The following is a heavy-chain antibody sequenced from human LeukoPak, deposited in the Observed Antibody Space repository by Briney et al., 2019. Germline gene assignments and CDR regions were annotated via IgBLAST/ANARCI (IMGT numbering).Heavy chain of an antibody. V-gene: IGHV1-69*01. CDR3: ARSAYSSGWYAFDY. Sequence: GSSVKLSCKASGGTFSSYAISWVRQAPGQGLEWMGGIIPIFGTANYAQKFQGRVTITADESTSTAYMELSSLRSEDTAVYYCARSAYSSGWYAFDYWGQGTLVTVSS. D-gene: IGHD6-19*01. J-gene: IGHJ4*02. CDR2: IIPIFGTA. CDR1: GGTFSSYA.